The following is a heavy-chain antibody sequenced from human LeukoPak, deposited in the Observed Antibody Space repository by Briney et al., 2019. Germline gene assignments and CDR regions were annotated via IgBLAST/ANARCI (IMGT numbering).Heavy chain of an antibody. CDR3: ARQRNYYDSSGYYYAIDY. CDR1: GGSISSSSYY. J-gene: IGHJ4*02. CDR2: IYYSGST. V-gene: IGHV4-39*01. D-gene: IGHD3-22*01. Sequence: SETLSLTCTVSGGSISSSSYYWGWIRQPPGKGLEWIGSIYYSGSTYYNPSLKSRVTISVDTSKNQFSLKLSSVTAADTAAYYCARQRNYYDSSGYYYAIDYWGQGTLVTVSS.